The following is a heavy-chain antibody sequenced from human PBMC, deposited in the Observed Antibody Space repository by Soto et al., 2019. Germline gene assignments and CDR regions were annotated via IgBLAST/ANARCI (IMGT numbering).Heavy chain of an antibody. CDR2: IFHTGTT. CDR1: NYSITSGFY. V-gene: IGHV4-38-2*02. J-gene: IGHJ4*02. D-gene: IGHD1-26*01. Sequence: SETLSLTCAVSNYSITSGFYWGWLRQPPGKGLEWIGSIFHTGTTYYQPSLKSRVTLSVDRSRNQFSLSLNSVTAADTAVYYCAREDMSGTYYFDYWGPGTQVTVSS. CDR3: AREDMSGTYYFDY.